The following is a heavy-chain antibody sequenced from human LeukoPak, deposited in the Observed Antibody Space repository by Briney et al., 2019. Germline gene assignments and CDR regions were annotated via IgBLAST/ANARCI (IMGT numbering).Heavy chain of an antibody. D-gene: IGHD4-17*01. Sequence: SETLSLTCAVSGGSISSSSYYWGWIRQPPGEGLEWIGSIYYSGSTYYNPSLKSRVTISVDTSKNQFSLKLSSVTAADTAVYYCARGDHDYGDPNDAFDIWGQGTMVTVSS. J-gene: IGHJ3*02. V-gene: IGHV4-39*07. CDR3: ARGDHDYGDPNDAFDI. CDR2: IYYSGST. CDR1: GGSISSSSYY.